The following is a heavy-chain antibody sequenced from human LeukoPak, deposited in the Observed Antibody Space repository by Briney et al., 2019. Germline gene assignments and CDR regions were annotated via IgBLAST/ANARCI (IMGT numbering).Heavy chain of an antibody. D-gene: IGHD2-2*01. Sequence: SETLSLTCTVSGGSISSYYWSWIRQPPGQGLEWIGYIYTSGSTNSNPSLKSRVTISLDTSKNQFSLKLSSVTAADTAVYYCAVGDCSSTSCYFHYYMDVWGKGTTVTVSS. CDR2: IYTSGST. J-gene: IGHJ6*03. CDR1: GGSISSYY. CDR3: AVGDCSSTSCYFHYYMDV. V-gene: IGHV4-4*09.